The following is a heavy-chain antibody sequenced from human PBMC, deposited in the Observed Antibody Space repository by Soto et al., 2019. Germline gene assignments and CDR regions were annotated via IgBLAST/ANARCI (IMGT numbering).Heavy chain of an antibody. CDR2: ITGTGGDT. J-gene: IGHJ6*02. CDR1: GFTFSNFV. V-gene: IGHV3-23*01. Sequence: GGSLRLSCAASGFTFSNFVMRWVRQTPGKGLEWVSTITGTGGDTYYTDSVKGRFTISRDNSKNTLYLQMSSLRAEDTALYYCTKASSDRHHMDVWGQGTTVTVS. CDR3: TKASSDRHHMDV.